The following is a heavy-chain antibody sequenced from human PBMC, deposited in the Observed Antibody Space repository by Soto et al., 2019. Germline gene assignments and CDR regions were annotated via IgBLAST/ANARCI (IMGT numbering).Heavy chain of an antibody. J-gene: IGHJ5*02. V-gene: IGHV4-39*07. Sequence: SETLSLTCTVSGGSISSSSYYWCWIRQPPGKGLEWIGRIYTSGSTKYNPSLKSRVTMSVDTYKNQFSLKLSSVTASDTAVYYCSRDSANYLAVAWNWFDPWGQGTLVTVSS. CDR2: IYTSGST. CDR1: GGSISSSSYY. D-gene: IGHD6-19*01. CDR3: SRDSANYLAVAWNWFDP.